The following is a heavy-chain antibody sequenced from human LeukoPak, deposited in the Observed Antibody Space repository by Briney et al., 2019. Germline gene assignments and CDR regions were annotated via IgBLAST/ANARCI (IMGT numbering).Heavy chain of an antibody. V-gene: IGHV1-2*02. D-gene: IGHD3-10*01. CDR2: INPNSGGT. CDR1: GYTLTSYD. Sequence: GASVKVSCKASGYTLTSYDINWVRQATGQGLEWMGWINPNSGGTNYAQKFQGRVTMTRDTSISTAYMELSRLRSDDTAVYYCARGRGRWFDPWGQGTLVTVSS. CDR3: ARGRGRWFDP. J-gene: IGHJ5*02.